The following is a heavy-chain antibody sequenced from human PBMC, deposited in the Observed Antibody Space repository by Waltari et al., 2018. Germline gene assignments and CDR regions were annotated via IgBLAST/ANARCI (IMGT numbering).Heavy chain of an antibody. D-gene: IGHD2-2*01. CDR1: GGSFSGYY. CDR2: INHSGST. Sequence: QVQLQQWGAGLLKPSETLSLTCAAYGGSFSGYYWRWIRPPPGKGLEWIGEINHSGSTNYNPSLKSRVTISVDTSKNQFSLKLSSVTAADTAVYYCARSRYCSSTSCDGAEYFQHWGQGTLVTVSS. J-gene: IGHJ1*01. V-gene: IGHV4-34*01. CDR3: ARSRYCSSTSCDGAEYFQH.